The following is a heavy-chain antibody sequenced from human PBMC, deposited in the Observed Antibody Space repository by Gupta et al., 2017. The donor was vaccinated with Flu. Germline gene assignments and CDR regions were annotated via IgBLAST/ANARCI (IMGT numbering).Heavy chain of an antibody. V-gene: IGHV3-23*01. CDR2: ISDSGAST. D-gene: IGHD3-16*01. CDR3: ALDYFWGLTN. Sequence: SESGGGLVQPGWSLSLSCAAAGFSFSAYAMIWVRQFPGRGREWVADISDSGASTYYADTMRGRFTIFRDNSKNTVYLQLNSLRGEDTAIDYCALDYFWGLTNWGHGTLVTVSS. J-gene: IGHJ4*01. CDR1: GFSFSAYA.